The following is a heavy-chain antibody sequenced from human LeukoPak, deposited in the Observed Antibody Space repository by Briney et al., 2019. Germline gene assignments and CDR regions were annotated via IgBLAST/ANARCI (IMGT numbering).Heavy chain of an antibody. CDR1: GFTFSSYS. CDR2: ISSSSSTI. V-gene: IGHV3-48*04. D-gene: IGHD3-3*01. J-gene: IGHJ3*02. Sequence: GGSLRLSCAASGFTFSSYSMNWVRQAPGKGLEWVSYISSSSSTIYYADSVKGRFTISRDNAKNSLYLQMNSLRAEDTALYYCAKAKLRCDPDDAFDIWGQGTMVTVSS. CDR3: AKAKLRCDPDDAFDI.